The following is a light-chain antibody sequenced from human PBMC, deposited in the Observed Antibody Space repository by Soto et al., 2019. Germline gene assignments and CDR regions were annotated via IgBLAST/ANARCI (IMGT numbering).Light chain of an antibody. CDR3: TSYTSSGPWV. J-gene: IGLJ3*02. CDR2: EVN. Sequence: QSALTQPASVSGSPGQSITISCTGNSGDVGGYNYVSWYQLDPGKAPKLIIYEVNNRPSGVSNRFSGSKSGNTASLTISGRQAEDEADYYCTSYTSSGPWVFGGGTKLTVL. V-gene: IGLV2-14*01. CDR1: SGDVGGYNY.